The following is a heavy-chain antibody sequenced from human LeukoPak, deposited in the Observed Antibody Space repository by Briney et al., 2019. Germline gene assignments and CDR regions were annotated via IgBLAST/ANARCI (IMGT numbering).Heavy chain of an antibody. J-gene: IGHJ5*02. CDR2: FDPEDGET. D-gene: IGHD3-22*01. Sequence: ASVNLTCTVSGYTLTELSMGWVRLAPGKGLEWMGGFDPEDGETIYAQKFQGRVTMTEDTSTDTAYMELSSLRSEDTAVYYCATMPHYYDSSGYRQPSGWFDPWGHGALVTVSS. V-gene: IGHV1-24*01. CDR3: ATMPHYYDSSGYRQPSGWFDP. CDR1: GYTLTELS.